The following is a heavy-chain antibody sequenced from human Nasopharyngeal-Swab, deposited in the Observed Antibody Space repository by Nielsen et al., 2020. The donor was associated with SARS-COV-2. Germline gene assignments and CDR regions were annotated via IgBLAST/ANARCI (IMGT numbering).Heavy chain of an antibody. V-gene: IGHV3-23*01. J-gene: IGHJ4*02. CDR3: AKHDSTYYYGSGSLFDY. CDR2: ISGSGGST. D-gene: IGHD3-10*01. Sequence: GESLKISCAASGFTFSSYAMSWVRQAPGKGLEWVSAISGSGGSTYYADSVKGRFTISRDNSKNTLYLQMNSLRAEDTAVYYCAKHDSTYYYGSGSLFDYWGQGTLVTVSS. CDR1: GFTFSSYA.